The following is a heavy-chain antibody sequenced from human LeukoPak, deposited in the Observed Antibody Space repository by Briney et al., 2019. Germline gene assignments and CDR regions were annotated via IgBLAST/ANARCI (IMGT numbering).Heavy chain of an antibody. CDR1: GYTFTSYG. Sequence: GASVKVSCKASGYTFTSYGISWVRQAPGQGLEWRGWISACNGNTNYAQKLQGRVTMTTDTSTSTAYMELRSLRSDDTAVYYCARDPYSSGWYISEGAFDIWGQGTMVTVSS. D-gene: IGHD6-19*01. CDR2: ISACNGNT. J-gene: IGHJ3*02. CDR3: ARDPYSSGWYISEGAFDI. V-gene: IGHV1-18*01.